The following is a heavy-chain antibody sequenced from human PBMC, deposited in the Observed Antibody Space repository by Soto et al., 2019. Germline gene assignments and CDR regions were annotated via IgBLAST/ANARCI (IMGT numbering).Heavy chain of an antibody. D-gene: IGHD4-17*01. CDR2: IYYSGST. Sequence: SETLSLTCTVSGGSISSSSYYWGWIRQPPGKGLEWIGSIYYSGSTYYNPSLKSRVTISVDTSKNQFSLKLSSVTAADTAVYYCAKQKRTGAYYWAYWGQGTLVTASS. CDR3: AKQKRTGAYYWAY. CDR1: GGSISSSSYY. J-gene: IGHJ4*02. V-gene: IGHV4-39*01.